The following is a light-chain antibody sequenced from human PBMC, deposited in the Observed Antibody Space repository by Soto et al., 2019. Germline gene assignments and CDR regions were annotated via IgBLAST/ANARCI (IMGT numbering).Light chain of an antibody. V-gene: IGKV3-20*01. CDR2: GVF. Sequence: ETVLTQSPGTVSLSPGEIATLSCRTSQSVNSNFLAWYQQKPGQAPRLRIYGVFNRATGIPDRFSGSGSGTDFTLTISGLEPEDSAVYYCQHYDGSPRTFGQGNKLEIK. CDR3: QHYDGSPRT. J-gene: IGKJ2*01. CDR1: QSVNSNF.